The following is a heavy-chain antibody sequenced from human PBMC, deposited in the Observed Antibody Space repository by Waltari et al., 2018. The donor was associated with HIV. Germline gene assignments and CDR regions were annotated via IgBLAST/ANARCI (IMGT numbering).Heavy chain of an antibody. CDR3: ARGYRVGCSDATCYSHY. Sequence: EVQLVESGGGLVQPGGSLRPSCVASGLTFSSYWLHWVRQAPGKGLVWVSGMNGDGGSKAYADCVRGRFTISRDNAKNTLYLRMNSLRAEDTAVYYCARGYRVGCSDATCYSHYWGQGTRVTVSS. D-gene: IGHD2-15*01. J-gene: IGHJ4*02. CDR1: GLTFSSYW. CDR2: MNGDGGSK. V-gene: IGHV3-74*03.